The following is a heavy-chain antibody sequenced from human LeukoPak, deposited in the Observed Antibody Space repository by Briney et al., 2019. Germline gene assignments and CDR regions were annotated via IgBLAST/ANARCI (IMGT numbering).Heavy chain of an antibody. D-gene: IGHD6-13*01. V-gene: IGHV4-30-4*01. CDR3: ARDSSSWYSYGMDV. Sequence: SQTLSLTCTVSGGSISSGDYYWRWIRQPPGKGLQWIGYIYYSGSTYYNPSLKSRVTISVDTSKNQCSLKLSSVTAADTAVYYCARDSSSWYSYGMDVWGKGTTVTVSS. CDR1: GGSISSGDYY. J-gene: IGHJ6*04. CDR2: IYYSGST.